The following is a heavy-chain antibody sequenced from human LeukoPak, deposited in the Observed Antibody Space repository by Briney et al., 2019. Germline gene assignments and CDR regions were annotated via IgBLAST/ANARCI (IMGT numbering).Heavy chain of an antibody. CDR2: ISYDGSNK. V-gene: IGHV3-30-3*01. J-gene: IGHJ4*02. CDR1: GFTFSSYA. D-gene: IGHD3-10*01. Sequence: GGSLRLSCAASGFTFSSYAMHWVRQAPGKGLGWVAVISYDGSNKYYAESVKGRFTISRDNSKNTLYLQMNSLRAEDTAVYYCARDPSGSAYYFDYWGQGTLVTVSS. CDR3: ARDPSGSAYYFDY.